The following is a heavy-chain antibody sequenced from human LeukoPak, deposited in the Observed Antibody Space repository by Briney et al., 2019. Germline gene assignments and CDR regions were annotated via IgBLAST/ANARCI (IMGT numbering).Heavy chain of an antibody. D-gene: IGHD6-19*01. CDR3: VRDRWRWLARERGGGY. Sequence: GASVKVSCKASGYTFTGYYMHWVRQAPGQGLEWMGWINTNSGGTNYAQKFQGRGTMTRDTAISQAYVDVGRVRHDDRAGCCVVRDRWRWLARERGGGYWGQGTLVTVSS. CDR2: INTNSGGT. J-gene: IGHJ4*02. CDR1: GYTFTGYY. V-gene: IGHV1-2*02.